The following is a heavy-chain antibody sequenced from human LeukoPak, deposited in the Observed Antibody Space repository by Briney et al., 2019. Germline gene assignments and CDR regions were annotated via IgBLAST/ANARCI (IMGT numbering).Heavy chain of an antibody. D-gene: IGHD4-11*01. CDR1: GFTFDGYA. Sequence: GGSLRLSCAASGFTFDGYAMHWVRQAPGKGLEWVSLISGDGGSTYYADSVKGRFTISRDNSKNTLYLQMNSLSPADTAVYYCAKGMTNWGQGTLVTVSS. V-gene: IGHV3-43*02. CDR2: ISGDGGST. CDR3: AKGMTN. J-gene: IGHJ4*02.